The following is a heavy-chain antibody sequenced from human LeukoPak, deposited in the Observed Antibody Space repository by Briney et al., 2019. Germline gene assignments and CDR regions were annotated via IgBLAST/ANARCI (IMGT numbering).Heavy chain of an antibody. Sequence: ASVKVSCKASGYTFTSYAVSWVRQAPGQGLEWMGWISAYNGNTNYAQKLQGRVTMITDTSTSTAYMELRSLTSDDTAVYYCARVGRDCSSIMCTWNDWLDPWGQGTLVTVSS. CDR2: ISAYNGNT. D-gene: IGHD2-2*01. J-gene: IGHJ5*02. V-gene: IGHV1-18*01. CDR1: GYTFTSYA. CDR3: ARVGRDCSSIMCTWNDWLDP.